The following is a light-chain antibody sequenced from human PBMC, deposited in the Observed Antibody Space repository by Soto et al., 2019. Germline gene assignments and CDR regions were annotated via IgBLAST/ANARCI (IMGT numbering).Light chain of an antibody. CDR2: GHS. CDR1: SSNIGAGYD. V-gene: IGLV1-40*01. J-gene: IGLJ1*01. CDR3: QSYDNSLSGSNV. Sequence: QPVLTQPPSVSGAPGQRVTISCTGSSSNIGAGYDVHWYQQLPGTAPKLLIYGHSNRPSGVPDRFSGSKSGTSASLAITGLQAEDEADYYCQSYDNSLSGSNVFGTGTKLTVL.